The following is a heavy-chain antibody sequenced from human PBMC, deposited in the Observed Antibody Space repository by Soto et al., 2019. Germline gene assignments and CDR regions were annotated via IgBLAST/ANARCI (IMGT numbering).Heavy chain of an antibody. CDR1: GFTFSSYG. Sequence: GGSLRLSCAASGFTFSSYGMSWVRQAPGKGLEWVAGIPVIGERRYYADSVKGRFTISRDNAKNTLYLQMNSLRVEDAAVYFCAREGDRYGTVCFDSWGQGTLVTVSS. V-gene: IGHV3-23*01. J-gene: IGHJ4*02. D-gene: IGHD1-1*01. CDR2: IPVIGERR. CDR3: AREGDRYGTVCFDS.